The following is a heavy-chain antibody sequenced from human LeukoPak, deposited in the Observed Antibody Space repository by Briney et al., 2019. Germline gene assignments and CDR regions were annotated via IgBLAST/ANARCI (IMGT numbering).Heavy chain of an antibody. CDR1: GYTFTSCY. Sequence: ASVKVSCKASGYTFTSCYMHWVRQAPGQGLEWMGIINPSGGSTSYAQKFQGRVTMTRDTSTSTVYMELSSLRSEDTAVYYCAREKKDFWSGWRRNWFDPWGQGTLVTVSS. CDR3: AREKKDFWSGWRRNWFDP. CDR2: INPSGGST. V-gene: IGHV1-46*01. J-gene: IGHJ5*02. D-gene: IGHD3-3*01.